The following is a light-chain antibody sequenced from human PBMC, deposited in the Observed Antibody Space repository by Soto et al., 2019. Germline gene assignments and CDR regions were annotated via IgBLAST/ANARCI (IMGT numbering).Light chain of an antibody. CDR3: CPYAGSYSYV. Sequence: QSALTQPRSVSGSPGQSVTISCTGTSSDVGGYNYVSWYQQHPGKAPKLMIYDVSKRPSGVPDRFSGSKSGNTASLTISGLQAEDEADYYCCPYAGSYSYVSGTGNKLTVL. CDR2: DVS. V-gene: IGLV2-11*01. CDR1: SSDVGGYNY. J-gene: IGLJ1*01.